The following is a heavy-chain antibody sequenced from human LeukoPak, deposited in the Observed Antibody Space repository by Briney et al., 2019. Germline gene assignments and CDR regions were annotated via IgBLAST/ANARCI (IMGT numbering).Heavy chain of an antibody. V-gene: IGHV3-23*01. Sequence: PGGSQRLSCAASGFTFNSYAMSWVRQAPGKGLEWVSAISVSGGSTYYADSVKGRFTISRDNSKNTLYLQMNSLRAEDTAVYYCAKAPARSEGFDYWGQGTLVTVSS. D-gene: IGHD2-2*01. CDR3: AKAPARSEGFDY. CDR2: ISVSGGST. CDR1: GFTFNSYA. J-gene: IGHJ4*02.